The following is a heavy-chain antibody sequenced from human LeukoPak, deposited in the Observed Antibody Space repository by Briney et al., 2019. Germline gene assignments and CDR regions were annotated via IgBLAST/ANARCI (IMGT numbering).Heavy chain of an antibody. J-gene: IGHJ4*02. V-gene: IGHV1-8*01. CDR2: MNPNSGNT. CDR1: GYTFTSYD. Sequence: GASVKVSCKASGYTFTSYDINWVRQATGQGLEWMGWMNPNSGNTGYAQKFQGRVTMTRNTSISTAYMELSRLRSDDTAVYYCARSPNYYGSGSYYNFDYWGQGTLVTVSS. CDR3: ARSPNYYGSGSYYNFDY. D-gene: IGHD3-10*01.